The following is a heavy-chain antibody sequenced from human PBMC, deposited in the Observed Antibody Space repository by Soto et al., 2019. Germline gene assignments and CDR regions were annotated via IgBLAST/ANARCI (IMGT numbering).Heavy chain of an antibody. Sequence: ELQLLESGGGLVQRGGSLRLSCAASGFALADYALTWVRQSPGKGLEWVSTFSGSGGPTYYADSVKGRFSISRDNSKNILILQMNSLRVEDTATYYCARDWTGKSYPCLDVWGQGTTVSVSS. CDR1: GFALADYA. CDR2: FSGSGGPT. D-gene: IGHD2-2*01. J-gene: IGHJ6*02. V-gene: IGHV3-23*01. CDR3: ARDWTGKSYPCLDV.